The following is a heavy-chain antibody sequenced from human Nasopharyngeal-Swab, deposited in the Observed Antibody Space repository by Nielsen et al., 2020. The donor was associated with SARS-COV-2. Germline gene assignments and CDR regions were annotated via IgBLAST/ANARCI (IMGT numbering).Heavy chain of an antibody. D-gene: IGHD1-14*01. CDR2: INDYEDRL. CDR3: AREEELGTAYYFDY. V-gene: IGHV3-64*04. CDR1: GFTFSIYA. Sequence: GGSLRLSCSASGFTFSIYAMHWVRQAPGKGLEYVSTINDYEDRLYYADSVKGRFTISRDNAKNSLYLQMNSLRAEDTAVYYCAREEELGTAYYFDYWGQGTLVTVSS. J-gene: IGHJ4*02.